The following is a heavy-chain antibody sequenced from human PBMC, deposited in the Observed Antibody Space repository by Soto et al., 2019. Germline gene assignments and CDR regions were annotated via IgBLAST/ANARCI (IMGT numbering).Heavy chain of an antibody. V-gene: IGHV4-39*01. CDR3: ARPGSSSWGWFDP. J-gene: IGHJ5*02. CDR2: IYYSGST. Sequence: LETLSLTCTVSGGSISSSSYYWGWIRQPPGKGLEWIGSIYYSGSTYYNPSLKSRVTISVDTSKNQFSLKLSSVTAADTAVYYCARPGSSSWGWFDPWGQGTLVTSPQ. D-gene: IGHD6-13*01. CDR1: GGSISSSSYY.